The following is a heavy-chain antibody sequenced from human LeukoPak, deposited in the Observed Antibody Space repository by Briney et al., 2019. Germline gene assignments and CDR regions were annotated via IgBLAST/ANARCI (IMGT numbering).Heavy chain of an antibody. D-gene: IGHD3-22*01. V-gene: IGHV3-30*18. CDR1: GFTFSSYG. Sequence: GGSLGLSCAASGFTFSSYGMHWVRQAPGKGLEWVAVISSGGSYKYYANSVKGRFTISRDNSKNTVYLQMNSLRAEDTAVYYCAKDLDSSGYSYWGQGTLVTVSS. J-gene: IGHJ4*02. CDR2: ISSGGSYK. CDR3: AKDLDSSGYSY.